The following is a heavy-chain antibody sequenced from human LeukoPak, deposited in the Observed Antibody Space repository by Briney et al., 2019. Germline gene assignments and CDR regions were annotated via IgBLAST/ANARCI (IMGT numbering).Heavy chain of an antibody. J-gene: IGHJ4*02. CDR2: ISSSTYT. D-gene: IGHD1-26*01. Sequence: PGGSLRLSCAASGFTFSDYYMSWIRQAPGKGLEWISYISSSTYTNYADSVKGRFTISRDNAKNSMYLQMNSLRAEDTAAYYCARISGSYVFDYWGQGTLVTVSS. CDR3: ARISGSYVFDY. CDR1: GFTFSDYY. V-gene: IGHV3-11*03.